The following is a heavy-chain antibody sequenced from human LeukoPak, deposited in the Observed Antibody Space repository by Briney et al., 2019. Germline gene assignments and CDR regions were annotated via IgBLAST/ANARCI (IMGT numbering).Heavy chain of an antibody. D-gene: IGHD2-15*01. CDR3: ARVEDCSGGSCYFPFDY. CDR1: GCTFSSYA. Sequence: SVKLSCTASGCTFSSYAISWVRQAPGQGLEWMGGILPIFGTANYAQKFQGRVTITPDKSTSTAYMELSSLRSEDTAVYYCARVEDCSGGSCYFPFDYWGQGTLVTVSS. V-gene: IGHV1-69*06. J-gene: IGHJ4*02. CDR2: ILPIFGTA.